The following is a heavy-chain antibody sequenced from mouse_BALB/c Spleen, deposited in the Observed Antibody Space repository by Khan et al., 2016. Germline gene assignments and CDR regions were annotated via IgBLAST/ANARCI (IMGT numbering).Heavy chain of an antibody. J-gene: IGHJ4*01. CDR2: ISGGGSYT. D-gene: IGHD1-1*01. V-gene: IGHV5-9-2*01. CDR3: SRNYGSSYPDY. CDR1: GFTFSSYG. Sequence: EVELVESGGGLVKPGGSLKLSCAASGFTFSSYGMSWVRQTPEKRLEWVATISGGGSYTYYPDSVKGRFTISRDNAKNKLYLQMSSLRSEDTALYYCSRNYGSSYPDYWGQGTSVTVSS.